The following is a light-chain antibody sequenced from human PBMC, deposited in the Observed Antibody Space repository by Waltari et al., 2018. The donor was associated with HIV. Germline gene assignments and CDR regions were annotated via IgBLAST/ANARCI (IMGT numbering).Light chain of an antibody. CDR3: CSYAGNYTLGV. Sequence: QSALTQPRSVSGPPGQSVTISCTGTSSDVGGYNYVSWYQQHPGKAPKLMIYDVNRRPSGVPDRFSGSRSGNTASLTISGLQAEDEADYYCCSYAGNYTLGVFGGGTKLTVL. CDR2: DVN. J-gene: IGLJ3*02. CDR1: SSDVGGYNY. V-gene: IGLV2-11*01.